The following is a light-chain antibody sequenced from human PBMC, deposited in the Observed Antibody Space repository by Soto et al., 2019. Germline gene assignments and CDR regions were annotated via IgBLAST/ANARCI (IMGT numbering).Light chain of an antibody. V-gene: IGLV1-40*01. CDR1: NSNIGAGYD. J-gene: IGLJ1*01. Sequence: QSVLTQPPSVSGAPGQRVTISCTGGNSNIGAGYDVHWYQQLPGTAPKLLIYANTNRPSGVPDRISGSKSSTSASLAITGLQTEEEADYICQSYDSRLSVRDFGTGTKVTVL. CDR3: QSYDSRLSVRD. CDR2: ANT.